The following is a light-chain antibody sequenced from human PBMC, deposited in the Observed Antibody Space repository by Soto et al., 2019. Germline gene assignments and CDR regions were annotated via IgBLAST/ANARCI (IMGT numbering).Light chain of an antibody. CDR3: SSYTTIKIVV. J-gene: IGLJ2*01. CDR2: EVS. CDR1: SSDIGSYKY. V-gene: IGLV2-14*01. Sequence: SALTQPASLAWSPGQSITISCTGTSSDIGSYKYFSCFKHHPGKAPKLIIFEVSYRPSGISDRFSGFKSANTAYLTISGVQPEDVADYHCSSYTTIKIVVVGGGTKVTVL.